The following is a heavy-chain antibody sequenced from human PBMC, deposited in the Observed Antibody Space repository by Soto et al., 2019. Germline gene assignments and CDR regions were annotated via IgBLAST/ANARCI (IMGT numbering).Heavy chain of an antibody. Sequence: GESLKISCAASGFTFSSYAMSWVRQAPGKGLEWVSAISGSGGSTYYADSVKGRFTISRDNSKNTLYLQMNSLRAEDTVVYYCAKDRGQLLIYMDVWGKGTTVTAP. D-gene: IGHD2-2*01. CDR3: AKDRGQLLIYMDV. J-gene: IGHJ6*03. CDR2: ISGSGGST. CDR1: GFTFSSYA. V-gene: IGHV3-23*01.